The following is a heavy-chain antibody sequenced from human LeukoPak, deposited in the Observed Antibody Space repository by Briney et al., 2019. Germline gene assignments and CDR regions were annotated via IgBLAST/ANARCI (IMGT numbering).Heavy chain of an antibody. Sequence: TGGSLRLSCAASGFTFDDYAMHWVRQAPGKGLEWVSGISWNSGSIGYADSVKGRFTISRDNANNLLYLQVNSLRADDTAIYYCARETGSGSRSFDYWGQGTLVTVSS. CDR1: GFTFDDYA. V-gene: IGHV3-9*01. J-gene: IGHJ4*02. D-gene: IGHD6-13*01. CDR2: ISWNSGSI. CDR3: ARETGSGSRSFDY.